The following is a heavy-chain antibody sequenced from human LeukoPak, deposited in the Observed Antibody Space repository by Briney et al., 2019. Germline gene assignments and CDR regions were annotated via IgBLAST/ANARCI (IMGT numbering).Heavy chain of an antibody. CDR1: GYTFTGYY. D-gene: IGHD6-6*01. Sequence: ASVKVSCKASGYTFTGYYMHWVRQAPGQGLEWMGIINPSGGSTSYAQKFQGRVTMTRDMSTSTVYMELSSLRSEDTAVYYCARTSIAARWMLLYWGQGTLVTVSS. J-gene: IGHJ4*02. V-gene: IGHV1-46*01. CDR2: INPSGGST. CDR3: ARTSIAARWMLLY.